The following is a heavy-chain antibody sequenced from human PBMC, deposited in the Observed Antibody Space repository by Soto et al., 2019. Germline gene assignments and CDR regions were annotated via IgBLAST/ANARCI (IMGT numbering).Heavy chain of an antibody. V-gene: IGHV3-23*01. J-gene: IGHJ6*03. CDR3: AKRGVAATYYYYYYMDV. CDR2: ISGSGGST. Sequence: GGSLSLSCAASGFTFSSYAMSWVRQAPGKGLEWVSAISGSGGSTYYADSVKGRFTISRDNSKNTLYLQMNSLRAEDTAVYYCAKRGVAATYYYYYYMDVWGKGTTVTVSS. CDR1: GFTFSSYA. D-gene: IGHD2-15*01.